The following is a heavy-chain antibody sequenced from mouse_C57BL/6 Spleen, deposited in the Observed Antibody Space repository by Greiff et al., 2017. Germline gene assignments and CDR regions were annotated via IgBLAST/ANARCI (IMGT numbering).Heavy chain of an antibody. CDR1: GFNIKNTY. V-gene: IGHV14-3*01. Sequence: VQLKESVAELVRPGASVKLSCTASGFNIKNTYMHWVKLRPEQGLEWIGRIDPANGNTKYAPKFQGKATITADTSSNTAYLQLSSLTSEDTAIYYCAYYYGSSYYAMDYWGQGTSVTVSS. D-gene: IGHD1-1*01. J-gene: IGHJ4*01. CDR2: IDPANGNT. CDR3: AYYYGSSYYAMDY.